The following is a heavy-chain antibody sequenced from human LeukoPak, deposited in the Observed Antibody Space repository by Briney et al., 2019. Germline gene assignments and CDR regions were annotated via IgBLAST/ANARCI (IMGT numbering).Heavy chain of an antibody. CDR2: IIPIFGIA. V-gene: IGHV1-69*04. D-gene: IGHD4-17*01. J-gene: IGHJ4*02. CDR1: GGTFSSYA. CDR3: ARDLGYGDYGGWDY. Sequence: SVKVSCKASGGTFSSYAISWVRQAPGQGLEWMGRIIPIFGIANYAQKFQGRVTITADKSTSTACMELSSLRSEDTAVYYCARDLGYGDYGGWDYWGQGTLVTVSS.